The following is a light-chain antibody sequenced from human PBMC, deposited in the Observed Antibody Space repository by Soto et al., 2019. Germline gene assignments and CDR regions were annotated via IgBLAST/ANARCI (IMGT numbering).Light chain of an antibody. CDR3: QHFTNWPYT. CDR1: QALGTN. V-gene: IGKV3-15*01. J-gene: IGKJ2*01. Sequence: EIVMMQSPATLSVSPRARATLSCRASQALGTNLAWYQHKPGQAPRLLIYGASTRATGVPVRFSGSGSETEFTLTISSLQSDDLAVYYDQHFTNWPYTFGQGTKLEIE. CDR2: GAS.